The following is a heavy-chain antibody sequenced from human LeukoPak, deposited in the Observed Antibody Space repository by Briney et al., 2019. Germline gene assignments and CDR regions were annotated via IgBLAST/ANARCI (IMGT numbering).Heavy chain of an antibody. V-gene: IGHV4-39*02. D-gene: IGHD3-22*01. CDR2: IYYSGST. CDR1: GGSISSSSYY. J-gene: IGHJ4*02. Sequence: PSETLSLTCTVPGGSISSSSYYWGWIRQPPGKGLEWIGSIYYSGSTYYNPSLKSRVTISVDTSKNQFSLKLSSVTAADTAVYYCARDYYDSSGYLFDYWGQGTPVTVSS. CDR3: ARDYYDSSGYLFDY.